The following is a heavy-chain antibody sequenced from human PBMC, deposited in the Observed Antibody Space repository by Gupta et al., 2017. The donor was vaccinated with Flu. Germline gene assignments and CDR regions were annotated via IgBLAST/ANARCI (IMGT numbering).Heavy chain of an antibody. CDR2: ISSSGSTI. D-gene: IGHD3-22*01. V-gene: IGHV3-48*04. Sequence: SDYSMNWVRQAPGKGLEWVSYISSSGSTIYYADSVRGRFTISRDNAKNSLYLQMNNLRVEDTAVYYCAREGPSMIVADFDYWGQGALVTVSS. CDR3: AREGPSMIVADFDY. CDR1: SDYS. J-gene: IGHJ4*02.